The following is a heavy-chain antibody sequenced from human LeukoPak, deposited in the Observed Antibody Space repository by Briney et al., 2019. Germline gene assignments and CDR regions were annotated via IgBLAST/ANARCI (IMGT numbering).Heavy chain of an antibody. CDR2: IYHSGST. CDR3: ARGRQQLVRSFFDY. V-gene: IGHV4-4*02. Sequence: PSGTLSLTCAVSGGSISSSNWWSWVRQPPGKGLEWIGEIYHSGSTNYNPSLKSRVTISVDKSKNQFSLKLSSVTAADTAVYYCARGRQQLVRSFFDYWGQGTLVTVSS. D-gene: IGHD6-13*01. J-gene: IGHJ4*02. CDR1: GGSISSSNW.